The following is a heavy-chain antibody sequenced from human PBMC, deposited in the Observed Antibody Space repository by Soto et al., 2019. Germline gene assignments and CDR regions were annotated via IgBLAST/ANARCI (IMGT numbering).Heavy chain of an antibody. CDR2: INHSGST. CDR3: ARMRYCSGGSCYWGYYYYYGMDV. D-gene: IGHD2-15*01. J-gene: IGHJ6*02. V-gene: IGHV4-34*01. Sequence: KTSETLSLTCAFYGGSFIGYYWSWIRQPPGKVLEWIGEINHSGSTNYNPSLKSRVTISVDTSKNQFSLKLSSVTAADTAVYYCARMRYCSGGSCYWGYYYYYGMDVWGQGTTVTVS. CDR1: GGSFIGYY.